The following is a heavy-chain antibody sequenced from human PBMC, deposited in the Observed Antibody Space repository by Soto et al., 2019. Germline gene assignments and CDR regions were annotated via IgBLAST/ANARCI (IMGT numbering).Heavy chain of an antibody. V-gene: IGHV5-10-1*01. CDR2: IDPSDSYT. D-gene: IGHD3-10*02. Sequence: PGESLKISCKGSGYSFTDYWISWVRQMPGKGLEWMGRIDPSDSYTKYSPSFQGHVTISVDKSISTAYLQWSGLKASDTAMYYWALQGCSGTHWGGGYYYYGMDVWGQGTTVTVSS. J-gene: IGHJ6*02. CDR3: ALQGCSGTHWGGGYYYYGMDV. CDR1: GYSFTDYW.